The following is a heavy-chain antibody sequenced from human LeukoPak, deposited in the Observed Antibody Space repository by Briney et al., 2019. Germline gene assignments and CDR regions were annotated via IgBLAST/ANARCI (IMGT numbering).Heavy chain of an antibody. J-gene: IGHJ4*02. Sequence: ASVKVSCKASGYTFTSYYMHWVRQAPGQGLERMGIINPSGGSTSYAQKFQGRVTMTRDTSTSTVYMELSSLRSEDTAVYYCAREDGSGRGTSGNFDYWGQGTLVTVSS. CDR2: INPSGGST. CDR3: AREDGSGRGTSGNFDY. CDR1: GYTFTSYY. V-gene: IGHV1-46*01. D-gene: IGHD3-10*01.